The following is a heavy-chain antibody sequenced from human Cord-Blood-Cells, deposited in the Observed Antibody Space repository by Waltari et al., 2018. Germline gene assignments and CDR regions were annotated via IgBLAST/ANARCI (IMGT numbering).Heavy chain of an antibody. CDR2: VDPEDGET. Sequence: QVQLVQSGAEVKKPGASVKVSCKVSGYTLTELSMHWVRQAPGKGLEWMGGVDPEDGETIYAQKFQGRVTMTEDTSTDTAYMELSSLGSEDTAVYDCATDLYSGSYYACDIWGQGTMVTVSS. CDR1: GYTLTELS. D-gene: IGHD1-26*01. V-gene: IGHV1-24*01. CDR3: ATDLYSGSYYACDI. J-gene: IGHJ3*02.